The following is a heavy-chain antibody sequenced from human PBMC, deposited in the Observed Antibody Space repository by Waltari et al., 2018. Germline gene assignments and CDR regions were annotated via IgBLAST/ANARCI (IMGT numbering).Heavy chain of an antibody. Sequence: QITLKESGPTLVKPTQTLTLTGTFSGFSPSTSGVGVGWIRQPPGKALEWLALIYWNDDTRYSPSLKSRLTITQDPSTNQVVLTMTNMDPVDTATYYCAHSTCSGGSCFTFDYWGQGTLVTVSS. D-gene: IGHD2-15*01. J-gene: IGHJ4*02. CDR2: IYWNDDT. V-gene: IGHV2-5*01. CDR3: AHSTCSGGSCFTFDY. CDR1: GFSPSTSGVG.